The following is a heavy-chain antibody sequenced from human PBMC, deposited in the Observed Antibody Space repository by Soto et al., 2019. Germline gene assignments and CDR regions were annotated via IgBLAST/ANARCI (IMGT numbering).Heavy chain of an antibody. CDR3: ARGGYDFSGVNFDEGFDF. J-gene: IGHJ3*01. D-gene: IGHD3-22*01. CDR1: GGSLSSHF. V-gene: IGHV4-59*11. Sequence: QVQLQESGPRLVKPSETLSLTCSVSGGSLSSHFWAWIRQPPGKGLEWVGYIFYTGITKYNPSLQGRVSISVDTSKEKFSLTLNSVTAADTAVYYCARGGYDFSGVNFDEGFDFWGQGIPVTVSS. CDR2: IFYTGIT.